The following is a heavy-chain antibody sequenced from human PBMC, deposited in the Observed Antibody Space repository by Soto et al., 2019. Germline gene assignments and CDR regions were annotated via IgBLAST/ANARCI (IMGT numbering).Heavy chain of an antibody. Sequence: GESLRLSCAASGYTFTSCYMHWVRQAPGKGLVWVSRIYSDGSSTSYADSVKGRFTISRDSAKNTLYLQMNSLRAEDTAVYYRARESSSWYFVDDWGQGT. J-gene: IGHJ4*02. CDR1: GYTFTSCY. CDR3: ARESSSWYFVDD. CDR2: IYSDGSST. D-gene: IGHD6-13*01. V-gene: IGHV3-74*01.